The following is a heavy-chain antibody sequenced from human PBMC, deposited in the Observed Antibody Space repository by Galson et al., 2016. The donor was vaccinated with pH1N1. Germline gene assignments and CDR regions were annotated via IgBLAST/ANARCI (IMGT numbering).Heavy chain of an antibody. CDR2: INSRGTST. D-gene: IGHD5-18*01. CDR1: GFTFSGYS. V-gene: IGHV3-48*04. J-gene: IGHJ4*02. CDR3: ARDLSGFTYGCMSSYFDL. Sequence: SLRLSCAGSGFTFSGYSMDWVRQAPGRGPEWISYINSRGTSTIYSESVKGRFTVSRDNGQNSLYLEMNTLRVEDTAVYYCARDLSGFTYGCMSSYFDLWGQGALVIVSP.